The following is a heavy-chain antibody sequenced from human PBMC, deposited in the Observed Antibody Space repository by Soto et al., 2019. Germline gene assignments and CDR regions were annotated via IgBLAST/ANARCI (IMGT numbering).Heavy chain of an antibody. Sequence: QVQLQESGPGLVKPSETLSLTCTVSSDSIAGVNWWSWVRQPPGLGLEWIGEVLHTGGTNYNPSLKSRVTMEVDKSKNQFSLKLISATAADTAVYYCARVFSSGSGWMYYFDFWGQGTLVSVSS. CDR2: VLHTGGT. CDR3: ARVFSSGSGWMYYFDF. J-gene: IGHJ4*02. V-gene: IGHV4-4*02. D-gene: IGHD6-19*01. CDR1: SDSIAGVNW.